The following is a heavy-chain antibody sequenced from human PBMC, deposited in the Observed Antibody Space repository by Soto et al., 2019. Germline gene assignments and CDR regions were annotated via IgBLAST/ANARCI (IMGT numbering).Heavy chain of an antibody. J-gene: IGHJ4*02. D-gene: IGHD3-16*02. V-gene: IGHV3-64*02. CDR3: ARGGLITFGGIIAPGDF. CDR2: ISHNGDST. CDR1: GFTFSSYA. Sequence: GESLKISCAASGFTFSSYAMSWVRQAPGKGLEYVAAISHNGDSTYYADSVKGRFTISRDNSKNTLFLQMGSLSADDMAIYYCARGGLITFGGIIAPGDFWGQGTLVTVSS.